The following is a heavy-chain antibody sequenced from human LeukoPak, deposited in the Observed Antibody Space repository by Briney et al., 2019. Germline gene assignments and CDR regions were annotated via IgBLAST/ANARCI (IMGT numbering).Heavy chain of an antibody. V-gene: IGHV3-30-3*01. D-gene: IGHD3-3*01. Sequence: PGGSLRLSCAASGFTFSSYAMHWVRQAPGKGLEWVAVISCDGSNKYYADSVKGRFTISRDNSKNTLYLQMNSLRAEDTAVYYCARAPRITIFGVVFDGYFDYWGRGPLVTVSS. CDR2: ISCDGSNK. CDR3: ARAPRITIFGVVFDGYFDY. CDR1: GFTFSSYA. J-gene: IGHJ4*02.